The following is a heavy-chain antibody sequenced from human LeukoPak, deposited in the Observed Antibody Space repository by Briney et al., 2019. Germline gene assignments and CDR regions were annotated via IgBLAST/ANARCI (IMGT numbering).Heavy chain of an antibody. CDR3: ARRDYTPGEYYYYMDV. Sequence: ASVKVSCKVSGYTLTELSMHWVRQAPGKGLEWMGGFDPEDGETIYAQKFQGRVTMTEDTSTDTAYMELSSLRSEDTAVYYCARRDYTPGEYYYYMDVWGKGTTVTVSS. D-gene: IGHD4-11*01. J-gene: IGHJ6*03. CDR1: GYTLTELS. V-gene: IGHV1-24*01. CDR2: FDPEDGET.